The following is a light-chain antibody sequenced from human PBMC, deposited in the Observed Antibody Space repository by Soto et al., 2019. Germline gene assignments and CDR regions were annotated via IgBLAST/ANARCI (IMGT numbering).Light chain of an antibody. CDR1: SSNIGSNP. CDR3: AAWDDSLRGRV. Sequence: QSVLTQPPSASGTPGQRVTISCSGSSSNIGSNPVSWYQQLPGTAPKSLIYSDNQRPSGVPDRISGSRSGTSASLAINGLQSEDEAEYYCAAWDDSLRGRVFGGGTKLTVL. CDR2: SDN. V-gene: IGLV1-44*01. J-gene: IGLJ2*01.